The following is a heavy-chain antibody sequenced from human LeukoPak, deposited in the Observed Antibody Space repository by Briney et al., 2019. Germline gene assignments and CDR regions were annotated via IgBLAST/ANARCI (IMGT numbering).Heavy chain of an antibody. CDR1: GFTFSSYA. Sequence: PGGSLRLSCAASGFTFSSYAMSWVRQAPGKGLEWVSAISGSGGSTYYADSVKGRFTISRDNSKSTLYLQMNSLRAEDTAVYYCAKAYSSSWRYNWFDPWGQGTLVTVSS. CDR3: AKAYSSSWRYNWFDP. J-gene: IGHJ5*02. V-gene: IGHV3-23*01. D-gene: IGHD6-13*01. CDR2: ISGSGGST.